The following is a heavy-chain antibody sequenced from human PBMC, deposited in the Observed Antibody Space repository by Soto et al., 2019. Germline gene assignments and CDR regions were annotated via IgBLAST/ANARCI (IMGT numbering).Heavy chain of an antibody. CDR1: GGTFGNSA. V-gene: IGHV1-69*12. CDR3: ARDKDRLQLGGNYYYGIDV. D-gene: IGHD5-12*01. Sequence: QVQLVQSGGEVKKPGSSVTVSCKASGGTFGNSAISWVRQAPGQGLEWMGGIIPIFTTPDYAQKFQGRVTINADESTSTAYMELTSLRSEDTAVYDCARDKDRLQLGGNYYYGIDVWGQGTTVTVSS. CDR2: IIPIFTTP. J-gene: IGHJ6*02.